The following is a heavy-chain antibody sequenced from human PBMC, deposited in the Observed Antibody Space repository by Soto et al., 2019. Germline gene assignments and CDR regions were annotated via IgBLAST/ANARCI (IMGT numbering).Heavy chain of an antibody. CDR3: ARESPLYGMDV. V-gene: IGHV3-53*01. CDR1: GFTVSSNY. Sequence: GGSLRLSCAASGFTVSSNYMSWVRQAPGKGLEWVSVIYSGGSTYYAESVKGRFTISRDNSKNTLYLQMNSLRAEDTAVYYWARESPLYGMDVWGQGTTVTVSS. J-gene: IGHJ6*02. CDR2: IYSGGST.